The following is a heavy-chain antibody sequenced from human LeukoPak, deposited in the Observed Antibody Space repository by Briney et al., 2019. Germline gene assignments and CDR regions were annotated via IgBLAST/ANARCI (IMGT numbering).Heavy chain of an antibody. CDR3: AREVDYGDYYFDY. D-gene: IGHD4-17*01. Sequence: GGSLRLSCAASGFTVSSNYMSWVRQAPGKGLDGVSVIYSGGSTYYADSVKGRFTISRDNSKNTLYLQMNSLRAEDTAVYYCAREVDYGDYYFDYWGQGTLVTVSS. CDR2: IYSGGST. CDR1: GFTVSSNY. J-gene: IGHJ4*02. V-gene: IGHV3-53*01.